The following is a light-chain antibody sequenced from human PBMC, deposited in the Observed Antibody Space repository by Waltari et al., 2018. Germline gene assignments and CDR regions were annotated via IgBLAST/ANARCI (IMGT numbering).Light chain of an antibody. J-gene: IGLJ2*01. Sequence: QSALTQPASVSGSPGQSITISCTGTSSDVGGYNYVSWYQQHPGKAPKLMIYEVSNRPSGVSNRFSDSKSGNTASLTISGLQAEDEADYYCSSYTSSSTLEGVFGGGTKLTVL. CDR2: EVS. CDR1: SSDVGGYNY. CDR3: SSYTSSSTLEGV. V-gene: IGLV2-14*01.